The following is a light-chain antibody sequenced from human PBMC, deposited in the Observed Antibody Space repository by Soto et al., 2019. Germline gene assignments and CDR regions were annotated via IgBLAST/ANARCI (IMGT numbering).Light chain of an antibody. CDR1: SSDVGGYNY. CDR3: SSYTSSSNLDVV. V-gene: IGLV2-14*01. Sequence: QSVLTQPASVSGSPGQSITISCTGTSSDVGGYNYVSWYQQHPGKAPKLMIYDVSNRPSGVSNRFSGSKSGNTASLTISGLQAEDEADYYCSSYTSSSNLDVVFGGGTKVTVL. CDR2: DVS. J-gene: IGLJ2*01.